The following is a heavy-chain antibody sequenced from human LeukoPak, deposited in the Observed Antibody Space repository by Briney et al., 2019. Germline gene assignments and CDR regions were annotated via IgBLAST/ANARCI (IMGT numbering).Heavy chain of an antibody. D-gene: IGHD3-9*01. V-gene: IGHV4-4*07. J-gene: IGHJ3*02. CDR3: ARTTLLYSDWSPDAFDI. CDR2: IYTSGST. CDR1: GGSMSTHY. Sequence: PSETLSLTCTVSGGSMSTHYWSWIRQPAGKGLEWIGRIYTSGSTNYNPSLRSRVTMSIDTSKNQFSLRLRSVIAADTAVYYCARTTLLYSDWSPDAFDIWGQGTMVTVSS.